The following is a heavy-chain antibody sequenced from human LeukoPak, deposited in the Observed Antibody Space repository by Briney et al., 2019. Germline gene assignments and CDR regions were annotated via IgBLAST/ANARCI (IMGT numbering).Heavy chain of an antibody. V-gene: IGHV5-51*01. CDR1: GYSFTSYW. Sequence: GESLKISCKGSGYSFTSYWIGWVRQMPGKGLEWMGIIYPGDSDTRYSPSFQGQVTISADKSISTAYLQWSSLKASDTAMYYCARQVTPLDALYYSYSYMDVWGKGPTVTVS. J-gene: IGHJ6*03. D-gene: IGHD4-23*01. CDR2: IYPGDSDT. CDR3: ARQVTPLDALYYSYSYMDV.